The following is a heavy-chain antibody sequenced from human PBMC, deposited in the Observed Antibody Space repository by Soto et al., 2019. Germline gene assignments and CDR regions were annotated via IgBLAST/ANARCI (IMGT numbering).Heavy chain of an antibody. CDR2: LIPIFGTA. Sequence: QVQLVQSGAEVKKPGSSVKVSCTASGGTFSSYAISWVRQAPGQGLDCMGGLIPIFGTANYAQKFQGRVTITEDKSTRTAYMELSSVRSEDTAVYYCAREGGLRQLGYYGMDVWGQGTTVPVS. V-gene: IGHV1-69*06. CDR1: GGTFSSYA. CDR3: AREGGLRQLGYYGMDV. D-gene: IGHD3-3*01. J-gene: IGHJ6*02.